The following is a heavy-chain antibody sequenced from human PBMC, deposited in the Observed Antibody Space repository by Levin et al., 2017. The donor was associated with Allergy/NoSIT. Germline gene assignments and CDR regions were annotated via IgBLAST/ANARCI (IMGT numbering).Heavy chain of an antibody. V-gene: IGHV1-2*02. J-gene: IGHJ4*02. D-gene: IGHD4-17*01. CDR1: GYTLTGYY. CDR3: ARTGARGYGDYGY. Sequence: ASVKVSCKASGYTLTGYYLHWVRQAPGQGVEWMGWINPKNGGTNYAQKFQGRVTMTRDTSISTAYMELSSLRSDDTAVFYCARTGARGYGDYGYWGQGTLVTDSA. CDR2: INPKNGGT.